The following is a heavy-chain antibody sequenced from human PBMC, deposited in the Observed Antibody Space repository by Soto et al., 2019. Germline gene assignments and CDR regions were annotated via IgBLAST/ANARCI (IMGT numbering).Heavy chain of an antibody. CDR3: AREALSTVPPS. V-gene: IGHV3-21*01. Sequence: VQLVASGGGLVNPGGSLRLSCAASGFAFNVYSMNWVRQAPGKGLELVSSINTNSAYISYADSVKGRFTISRDNSRNSLYLQMHILRAEDTAVYYCAREALSTVPPSWGQGTLVTVSA. D-gene: IGHD1-1*01. J-gene: IGHJ4*02. CDR2: INTNSAYI. CDR1: GFAFNVYS.